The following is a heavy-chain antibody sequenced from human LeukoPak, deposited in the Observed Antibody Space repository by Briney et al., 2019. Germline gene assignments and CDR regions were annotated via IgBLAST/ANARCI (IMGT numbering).Heavy chain of an antibody. Sequence: GGSLRLSCAASGFTFSSYAMSWVRQAPGKGLKWVSAISGSGGSTYYADSVKGRFTISRDNSENTLYLQMNSLRAEDTAVYYCARGGDCSSTSCYPYHWFDPWGQGTLVTVSS. V-gene: IGHV3-23*01. CDR1: GFTFSSYA. CDR3: ARGGDCSSTSCYPYHWFDP. J-gene: IGHJ5*02. D-gene: IGHD2-2*01. CDR2: ISGSGGST.